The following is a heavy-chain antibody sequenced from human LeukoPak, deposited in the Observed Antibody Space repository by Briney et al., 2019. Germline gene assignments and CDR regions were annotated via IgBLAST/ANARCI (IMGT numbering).Heavy chain of an antibody. V-gene: IGHV3-48*02. CDR3: ASSGSYRFDY. Sequence: GGSLRLSCAASGVTFSSYSMNWVRHAPGKGLEWVSDVTSSGTAMFYADSVKGRFTISRDNAKNSLYLQMNSLRDEDTAVYYCASSGSYRFDYWGQGTLVTVSS. J-gene: IGHJ4*02. CDR2: VTSSGTAM. CDR1: GVTFSSYS. D-gene: IGHD1-26*01.